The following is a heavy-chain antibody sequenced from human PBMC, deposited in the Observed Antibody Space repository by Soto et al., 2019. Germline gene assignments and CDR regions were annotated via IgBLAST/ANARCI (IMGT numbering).Heavy chain of an antibody. V-gene: IGHV1-69*12. CDR1: GGTFSGYA. J-gene: IGHJ2*01. CDR3: ARVVTVVKSFHYWSFDL. D-gene: IGHD2-15*01. Sequence: QVQLVQSGAEVKKPGSSVKVSCKASGGTFSGYAISWVRQAPGQGLEWMGGIIPICGTTNYAQKFQGRVTITADESTSTAYMELSSLRTEDTAVYYCARVVTVVKSFHYWSFDLWGRGTLVTVSS. CDR2: IIPICGTT.